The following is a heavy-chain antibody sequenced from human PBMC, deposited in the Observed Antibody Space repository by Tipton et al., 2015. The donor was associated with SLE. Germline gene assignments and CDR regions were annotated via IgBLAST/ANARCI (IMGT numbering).Heavy chain of an antibody. CDR1: GFISSYA. D-gene: IGHD5-12*01. CDR3: AKDKVWGGYDSPYFDY. Sequence: SLRLSCVASGFISSYAMSWVRQAPGKGLEWVAVTWYDGSQKYYADSVKGRFTISRDNAKNSLYLQMNSLRAEDTALYYCAKDKVWGGYDSPYFDYWGQGTLVTVSS. CDR2: TWYDGSQK. J-gene: IGHJ4*02. V-gene: IGHV3-33*03.